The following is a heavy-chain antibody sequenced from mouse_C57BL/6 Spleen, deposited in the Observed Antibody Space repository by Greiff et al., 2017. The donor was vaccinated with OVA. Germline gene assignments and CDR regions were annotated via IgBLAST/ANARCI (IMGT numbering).Heavy chain of an antibody. J-gene: IGHJ1*03. CDR1: GFTFNTYA. CDR3: VRGITTVVAHWYFDV. CDR2: IRSKSSNYAT. V-gene: IGHV10-3*01. D-gene: IGHD1-1*01. Sequence: EVQVVESGGGLVQPKGSLKLSCAASGFTFNTYAMHWVRQAPGKGLEWVARIRSKSSNYATYYADSVKDRFTISRDDSQSMLYLQMNNLKTEDTAMYYCVRGITTVVAHWYFDVWGTGTTVTVSS.